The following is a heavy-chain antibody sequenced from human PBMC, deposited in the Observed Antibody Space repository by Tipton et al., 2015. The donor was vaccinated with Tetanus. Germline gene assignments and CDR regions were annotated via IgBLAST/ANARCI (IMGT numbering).Heavy chain of an antibody. Sequence: TLSLTCTVSGGSISSGGYYWSWIRQHPGKGLEWIGDIYNSGSTYYNPSLKSRVTILVDTTKNQFSLNLSSVTAADTAVYYCARWETVATKIHYWGQGTLVTVSS. D-gene: IGHD5-12*01. V-gene: IGHV4-31*03. CDR3: ARWETVATKIHY. CDR2: IYNSGST. J-gene: IGHJ4*02. CDR1: GGSISSGGYY.